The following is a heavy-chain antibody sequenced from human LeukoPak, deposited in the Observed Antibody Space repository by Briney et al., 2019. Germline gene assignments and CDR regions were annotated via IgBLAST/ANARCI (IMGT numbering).Heavy chain of an antibody. CDR1: GFTFDDYA. Sequence: PGGSLRLSCAASGFTFDDYAMHWVRQAPGKGLEWVSGISWNSGSIGYADSVKGRFTISRDNAKNSLYLQMNSLRAEDTALYYCATAAAGTPFDYWGQGTLVTVPS. CDR2: ISWNSGSI. D-gene: IGHD6-13*01. V-gene: IGHV3-9*01. J-gene: IGHJ4*02. CDR3: ATAAAGTPFDY.